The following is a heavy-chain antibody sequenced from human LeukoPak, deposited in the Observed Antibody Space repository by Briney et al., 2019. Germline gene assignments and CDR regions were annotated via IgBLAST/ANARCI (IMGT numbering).Heavy chain of an antibody. V-gene: IGHV1-8*01. J-gene: IGHJ5*02. CDR2: MNPNSGNT. CDR3: ARGSRGWGSRLWFDP. D-gene: IGHD3-16*01. Sequence: ASVKVSCKASGYTFTSYDINWVRQATGLGLEWMGWMNPNSGNTGYAQKFQGRVTMTRNTSISTAYMELSSLRSEDTAVYYCARGSRGWGSRLWFDPWGQGTLVTVSS. CDR1: GYTFTSYD.